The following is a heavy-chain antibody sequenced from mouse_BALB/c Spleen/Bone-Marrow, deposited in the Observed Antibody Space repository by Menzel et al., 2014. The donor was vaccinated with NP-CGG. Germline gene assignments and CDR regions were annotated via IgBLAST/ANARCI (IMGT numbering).Heavy chain of an antibody. D-gene: IGHD1-2*01. CDR3: ARGGYGRGFAY. CDR2: LDPYNGGT. CDR1: GYSFTDHN. Sequence: EVQLQQSGPELVKPGASVKVSCKASGYSFTDHNMYWVKQSHGKSLEWIGYLDPYNGGTTYSQKFKGKATLTVDKSSSTAFMHLNGLTPEDSAVYYCARGGYGRGFAYWGQGTLVTVSA. V-gene: IGHV1S135*01. J-gene: IGHJ3*01.